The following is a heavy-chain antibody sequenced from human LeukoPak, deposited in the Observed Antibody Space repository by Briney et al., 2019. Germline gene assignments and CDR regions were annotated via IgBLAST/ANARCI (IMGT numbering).Heavy chain of an antibody. CDR3: AKGGWLRLLYFFDY. D-gene: IGHD5-12*01. Sequence: VGSLRLSCAASGFTFRSDAMSWGRQAPGKGLEWVSAISGSGGSTYYADSVKGRFTISRDNSKNTLYLQMNSLRAEDTAVYYCAKGGWLRLLYFFDYWGQGTLVTVSS. V-gene: IGHV3-23*01. CDR1: GFTFRSDA. J-gene: IGHJ4*02. CDR2: ISGSGGST.